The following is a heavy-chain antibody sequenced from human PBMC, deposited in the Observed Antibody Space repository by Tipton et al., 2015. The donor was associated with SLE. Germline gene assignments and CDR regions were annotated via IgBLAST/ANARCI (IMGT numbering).Heavy chain of an antibody. Sequence: QSGPEVKKPGTSVKVSCKTSGFTFSTSAIQWVRQARGQRLEWIGWVVVDSGNTDYAQIFQGRVTITRDMSTGTSYMELSSLRSDDTAVYYCARRSGTWGDYYYYGMDVWGQGTTVTVSS. D-gene: IGHD1-26*01. J-gene: IGHJ6*02. CDR3: ARRSGTWGDYYYYGMDV. CDR1: GFTFSTSA. CDR2: VVVDSGNT. V-gene: IGHV1-58*02.